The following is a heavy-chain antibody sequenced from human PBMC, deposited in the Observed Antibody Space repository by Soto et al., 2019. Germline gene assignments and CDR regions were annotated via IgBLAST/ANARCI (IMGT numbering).Heavy chain of an antibody. CDR1: GASITGYY. CDR2: MSISGST. Sequence: QVQLQESGPGLVKPSETLSLTCTVSGASITGYYWSWIRQPAGKGLEWIGRMSISGSTNYNPTLRSRVTMSVDVAKNQFPLRLTPVTAADTALYYCARGMTPPGAPAWYYFDSWGQGTLVTVSS. D-gene: IGHD3-16*01. CDR3: ARGMTPPGAPAWYYFDS. J-gene: IGHJ4*02. V-gene: IGHV4-4*07.